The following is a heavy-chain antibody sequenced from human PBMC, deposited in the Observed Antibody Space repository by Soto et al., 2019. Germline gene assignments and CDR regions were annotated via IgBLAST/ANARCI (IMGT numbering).Heavy chain of an antibody. CDR1: GFDFSDAY. Sequence: QVHLVESGAGLVKPGGSLRLSCAASGFDFSDAYMSWIRQAPGKGLEWVAWITSSSVQTRYADSVKGRFTISRDNAKNSLYLQMNSLRPEDTAVYYCASLVRQHLPPLGPWGQGTLVIVSS. V-gene: IGHV3-11*06. J-gene: IGHJ5*02. CDR3: ASLVRQHLPPLGP. D-gene: IGHD6-13*01. CDR2: ITSSSVQT.